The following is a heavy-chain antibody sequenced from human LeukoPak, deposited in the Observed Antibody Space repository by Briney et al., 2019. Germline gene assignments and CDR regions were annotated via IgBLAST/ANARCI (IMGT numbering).Heavy chain of an antibody. CDR3: ARERITIFGVVTYYYGMDV. CDR2: INPNSGGT. D-gene: IGHD3-3*01. Sequence: ASVKVSCKASGYTFTGYYMHWVRQATGQGLEWMGWINPNSGGTNYAQKFQGRVTMTRDTSISTAYMELSRLRSDDTAVYYCARERITIFGVVTYYYGMDVWGQGTTVTVSS. V-gene: IGHV1-2*02. J-gene: IGHJ6*02. CDR1: GYTFTGYY.